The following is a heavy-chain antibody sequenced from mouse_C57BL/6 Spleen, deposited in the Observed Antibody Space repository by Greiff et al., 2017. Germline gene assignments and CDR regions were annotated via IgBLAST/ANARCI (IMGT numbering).Heavy chain of an antibody. CDR1: GFTFSSYA. V-gene: IGHV5-9-1*02. Sequence: EVQRVESGEGLVKPGGSLKLSCAASGFTFSSYAMSWVRQTPEKRLEWVAYISSGGDYIYYADTVKGRFTISRDNARNTLYLQMSSLKSEDTAMYYCTRVDGSSPWFAYWGQGTLVTVSA. CDR2: ISSGGDYI. J-gene: IGHJ3*01. D-gene: IGHD1-1*01. CDR3: TRVDGSSPWFAY.